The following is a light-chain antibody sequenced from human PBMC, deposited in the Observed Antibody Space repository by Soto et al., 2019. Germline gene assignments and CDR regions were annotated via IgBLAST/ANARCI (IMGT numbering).Light chain of an antibody. CDR3: CSFAGSITPYV. Sequence: QSALTPPASVSGSPGQSITISCTGTSSDVGSYTLVSWYQVHPGKAPKLLTYEDNERPSGVSNRFSGSKSGNTASLTISGLQAEDEADYYCCSFAGSITPYVFGTGTKVTVL. J-gene: IGLJ1*01. V-gene: IGLV2-23*01. CDR2: EDN. CDR1: SSDVGSYTL.